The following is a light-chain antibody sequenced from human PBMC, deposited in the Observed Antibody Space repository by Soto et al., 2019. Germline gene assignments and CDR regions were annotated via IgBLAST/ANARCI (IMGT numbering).Light chain of an antibody. CDR1: QSINTIY. Sequence: EIVLTQSPGTLSLSPGERATLSCRASQSINTIYLAWYQQKPGQAPKLLIHGASNRATDIPDRFSGSGSGTDFTLTISRLEPEDFAVYYCQQYGNSRWTFDQGTKVEIK. J-gene: IGKJ1*01. CDR3: QQYGNSRWT. V-gene: IGKV3-20*01. CDR2: GAS.